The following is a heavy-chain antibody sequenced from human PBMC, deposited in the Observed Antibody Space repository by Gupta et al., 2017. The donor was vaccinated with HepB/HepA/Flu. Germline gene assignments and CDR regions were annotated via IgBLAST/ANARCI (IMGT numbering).Heavy chain of an antibody. CDR1: GFTYSNHG. CDR3: AKITGGRDYIWGSSDY. CDR2: ISGSGVTT. J-gene: IGHJ4*02. V-gene: IGHV3-23*04. D-gene: IGHD3-16*01. Sequence: EVQLVESGGGLVQPGGSLRLSCAASGFTYSNHGMTWVRQAPGKGLEWVSGISGSGVTTYYADSVKGRFTISRDTSKSMFYLQMNSLRAEDTXVXYCAKITGGRDYIWGSSDYWGQGTLVIVSS.